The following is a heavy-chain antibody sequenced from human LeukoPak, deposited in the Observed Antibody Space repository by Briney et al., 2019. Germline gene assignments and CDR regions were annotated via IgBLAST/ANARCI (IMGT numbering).Heavy chain of an antibody. CDR3: AKGAGRITRNWFDP. CDR2: ISGSGGST. D-gene: IGHD3-10*01. CDR1: GFSFSSYA. Sequence: PGGSLRLSCAASGFSFSSYAMSGVRQAPGRGLEGVSGISGSGGSTYYADSVKGRFTISRENSKNTLYLQMNSLRAEDTAVYYCAKGAGRITRNWFDPWGQGTLVTVSS. J-gene: IGHJ5*02. V-gene: IGHV3-23*01.